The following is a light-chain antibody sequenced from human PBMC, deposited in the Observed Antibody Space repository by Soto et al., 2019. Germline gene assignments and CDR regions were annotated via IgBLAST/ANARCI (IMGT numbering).Light chain of an antibody. CDR2: GAS. CDR1: QSVSGRY. V-gene: IGKV3-20*01. CDR3: QQYDTSSYT. Sequence: EVVLTQSPGTLSLSPGERATLSCRASQSVSGRYLTWYQQKPGQAPRRLIFGASSRASGTPDRFSGSGSGTDFTLTISRLKPEDFAVYYCQQYDTSSYTFGQGNKVDI. J-gene: IGKJ2*01.